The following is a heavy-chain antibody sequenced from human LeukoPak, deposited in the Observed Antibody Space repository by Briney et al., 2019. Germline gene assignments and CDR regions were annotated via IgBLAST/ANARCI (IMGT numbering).Heavy chain of an antibody. Sequence: TSETLSLTCTVSGGSISSSSYYWGWIRQPPGKGLEWIGSIYYSGSTYYNPSLKSRVTISVDTPKNQFSLKLSSVTAADTAVYYCARGTYDSSGYDYWGQGTLVTVSS. J-gene: IGHJ4*02. CDR2: IYYSGST. CDR3: ARGTYDSSGYDY. D-gene: IGHD3-22*01. V-gene: IGHV4-39*01. CDR1: GGSISSSSYY.